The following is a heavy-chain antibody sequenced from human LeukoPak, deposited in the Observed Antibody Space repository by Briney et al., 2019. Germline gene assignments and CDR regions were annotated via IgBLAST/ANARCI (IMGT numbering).Heavy chain of an antibody. Sequence: SETLSLTCTVSGGSISSYYWSWIGQPPGKGLEWIGYIYYSGSTNYNPSLKSRVTISVDTSKNQFSLKLSSVTAADTAVYYCARVVYSSGCFDYWGQGTLVTVSS. J-gene: IGHJ4*02. V-gene: IGHV4-59*01. CDR1: GGSISSYY. CDR3: ARVVYSSGCFDY. CDR2: IYYSGST. D-gene: IGHD6-19*01.